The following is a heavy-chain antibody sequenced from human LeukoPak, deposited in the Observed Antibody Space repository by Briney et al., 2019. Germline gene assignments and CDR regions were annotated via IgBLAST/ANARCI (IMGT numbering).Heavy chain of an antibody. Sequence: ASVKVSCKASGYTFTGYYMHWVRQAPGQGLEWMGWINPNSGGTNYAQKFQGRVTMTRDTSISTAYMELSRLRSDDTAVYYCARDVPAATGGAFDIWGQGTMVTVSS. J-gene: IGHJ3*02. CDR3: ARDVPAATGGAFDI. V-gene: IGHV1-2*02. D-gene: IGHD2-2*01. CDR2: INPNSGGT. CDR1: GYTFTGYY.